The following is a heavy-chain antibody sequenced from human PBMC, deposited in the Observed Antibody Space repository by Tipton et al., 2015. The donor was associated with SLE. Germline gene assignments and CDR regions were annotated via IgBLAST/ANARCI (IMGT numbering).Heavy chain of an antibody. J-gene: IGHJ4*02. D-gene: IGHD6-19*01. CDR1: GASISDYY. CDR3: AREAGRSRYFDY. V-gene: IGHV4-59*01. Sequence: GLVKPSETLSLTCTVSGASISDYYWTWIRQPPGKGLEWIGYVSYSGNTHCSPSLHSRVTISLDTSENQFSLELKSVTMADAAVYYCAREAGRSRYFDYWGQGTLVTVSS. CDR2: VSYSGNT.